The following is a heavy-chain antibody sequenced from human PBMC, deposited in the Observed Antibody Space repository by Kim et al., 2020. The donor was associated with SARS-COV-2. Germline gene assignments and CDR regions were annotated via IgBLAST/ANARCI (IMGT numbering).Heavy chain of an antibody. V-gene: IGHV3-30*18. D-gene: IGHD3-10*01. J-gene: IGHJ6*02. CDR3: AKLDGSGSFVPYYYGMDV. CDR2: ISYDGSNK. CDR1: GFTFSSYG. Sequence: GGSLRLSCAASGFTFSSYGMHWVRQAPGKGLEWVAVISYDGSNKYYADSVKGRFTISRDNSKNTLYLQMNSLRAEDTAVYYCAKLDGSGSFVPYYYGMDVWGQGTTVTVSS.